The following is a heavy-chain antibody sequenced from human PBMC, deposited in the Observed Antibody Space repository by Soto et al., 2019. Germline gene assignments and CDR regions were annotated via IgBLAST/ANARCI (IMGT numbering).Heavy chain of an antibody. J-gene: IGHJ4*02. D-gene: IGHD1-7*01. Sequence: PXATLSLAFAVSGGCFTSKNWWTWFRQPPGQGLEWIGEIYRTGSTNYNPSLKSRVTISLDKSENQFSLKVTSLTAADTAVYYCASRDPGTSVDYCGQGTLVTVSS. CDR2: IYRTGST. CDR3: ASRDPGTSVDY. CDR1: GGCFTSKNW. V-gene: IGHV4-4*02.